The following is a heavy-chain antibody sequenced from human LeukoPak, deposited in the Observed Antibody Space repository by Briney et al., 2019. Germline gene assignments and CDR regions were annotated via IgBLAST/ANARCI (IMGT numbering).Heavy chain of an antibody. Sequence: GGTLRLSCAASGFTFSHYAMSWVRQAPGKGLEWVSTISGSGDSTYSADSVKGRFTISRDNSKNTLYLQMNSLRAEDTAVYYCAKVESPVRGPLDYWGQGTLVTVSS. J-gene: IGHJ4*02. D-gene: IGHD3-10*01. V-gene: IGHV3-23*01. CDR1: GFTFSHYA. CDR2: ISGSGDST. CDR3: AKVESPVRGPLDY.